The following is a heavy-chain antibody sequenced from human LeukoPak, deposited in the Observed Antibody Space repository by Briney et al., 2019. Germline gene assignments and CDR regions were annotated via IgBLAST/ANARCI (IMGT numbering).Heavy chain of an antibody. Sequence: SETLSLTCTVSGGSISGYYWSWIRQPPGKGLEWIGYIYYSGSTNYNPSLKSRVTISVDTSKNQFSLKLSSVTAADTAVYYCARRAPATYYYDSSGYYSPGGAFDIWGQGTMVTVSS. V-gene: IGHV4-59*08. J-gene: IGHJ3*02. CDR1: GGSISGYY. CDR3: ARRAPATYYYDSSGYYSPGGAFDI. CDR2: IYYSGST. D-gene: IGHD3-22*01.